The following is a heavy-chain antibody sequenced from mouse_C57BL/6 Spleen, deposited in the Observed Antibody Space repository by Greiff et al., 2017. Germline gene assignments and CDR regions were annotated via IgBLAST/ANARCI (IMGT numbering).Heavy chain of an antibody. J-gene: IGHJ4*01. Sequence: VQLQQSGAELVRPGASVTLSCKASGYTFTDYEMHWVKQTPVHGLEWIGAIDPETGGTAYNQKFKGKAILTADKSSSTAYMGLRSLTADDSSVYSCASSHYDYVYAMDYWGKGTSVTVSS. CDR1: GYTFTDYE. D-gene: IGHD2-4*01. CDR2: IDPETGGT. V-gene: IGHV1-15*01. CDR3: ASSHYDYVYAMDY.